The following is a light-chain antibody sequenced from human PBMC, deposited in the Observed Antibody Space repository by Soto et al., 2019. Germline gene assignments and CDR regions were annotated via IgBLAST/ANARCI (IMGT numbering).Light chain of an antibody. CDR1: SSDVGGYNY. J-gene: IGLJ2*01. V-gene: IGLV2-14*01. CDR2: EVS. Sequence: QSALTQPASVSGSPGQSITISCTGTSSDVGGYNYVSWYQQHPGKAPKLMIYEVSNRPSEVSNRFSGSKSGNTASLTISGLQAEDEADYYCSSYTGSSTVFGGGTQLTVL. CDR3: SSYTGSSTV.